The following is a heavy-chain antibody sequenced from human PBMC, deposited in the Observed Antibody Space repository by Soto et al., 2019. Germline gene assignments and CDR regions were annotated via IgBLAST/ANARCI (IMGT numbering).Heavy chain of an antibody. J-gene: IGHJ3*02. Sequence: PSETLSLTCAVYGGSFSGYYWSWIRQPPGKGLEWIGEINHSGSTNYNPSLKSRVTISVDTSKNQFSLKLSSVTAADTAVYYCARERSSSWYRRVLAFDIWGQGTMVTVSS. CDR1: GGSFSGYY. CDR2: INHSGST. V-gene: IGHV4-34*01. D-gene: IGHD6-13*01. CDR3: ARERSSSWYRRVLAFDI.